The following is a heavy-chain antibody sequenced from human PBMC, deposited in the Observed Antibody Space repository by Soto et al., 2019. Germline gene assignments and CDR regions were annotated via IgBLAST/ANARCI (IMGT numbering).Heavy chain of an antibody. CDR2: ISSNGGST. V-gene: IGHV3-64*01. Sequence: GGSLRLSCAASGFTFSSYAMHWVRQAPGKGLEYVSAISSNGGSTYYANSVKGRFTISRDNSKNTLYLQMGSLRAEDMAVYYCAKAESPYGDYFDYWGQGTLVTVSS. D-gene: IGHD4-17*01. CDR3: AKAESPYGDYFDY. J-gene: IGHJ4*02. CDR1: GFTFSSYA.